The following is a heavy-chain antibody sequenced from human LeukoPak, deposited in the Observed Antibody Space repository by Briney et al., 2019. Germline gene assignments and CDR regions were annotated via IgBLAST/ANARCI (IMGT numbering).Heavy chain of an antibody. J-gene: IGHJ4*02. CDR2: ISYDGSNK. Sequence: PGRSLRLSCAASGFTFSSYGMHWVRQAPGKGLEWVAVISYDGSNKYYADSVKGRFTISRDNSKNTLYLQMNSLRAEDTAVYYCARMEADIVVVPAASFDYWGQGTLVTVSS. V-gene: IGHV3-30*03. D-gene: IGHD2-2*01. CDR1: GFTFSSYG. CDR3: ARMEADIVVVPAASFDY.